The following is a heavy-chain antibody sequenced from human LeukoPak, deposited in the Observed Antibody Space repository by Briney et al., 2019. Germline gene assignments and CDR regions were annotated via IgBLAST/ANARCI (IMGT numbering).Heavy chain of an antibody. J-gene: IGHJ6*02. CDR1: GYTFTSYG. V-gene: IGHV1-18*01. CDR3: ARDPGPSDIVVVPAAITYYYYGMDV. Sequence: GASVKVSCKASGYTFTSYGISWVRQAPGQGLEWMGWISAYNGNTNYAQKLQGRVTMTTDTSTSTAYMELRSLRSGDTAVYYCARDPGPSDIVVVPAAITYYYYGMDVWGQGTTVTVSS. D-gene: IGHD2-2*02. CDR2: ISAYNGNT.